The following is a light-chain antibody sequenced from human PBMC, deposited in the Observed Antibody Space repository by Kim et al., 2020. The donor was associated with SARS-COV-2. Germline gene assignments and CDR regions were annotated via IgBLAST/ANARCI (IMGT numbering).Light chain of an antibody. CDR2: KDS. V-gene: IGLV3-25*03. CDR1: ALPKQY. CDR3: QSADSSGTLRV. Sequence: PGQTARITCSGDALPKQYAYWYQQKPGQAPVLVIYKDSERPSGIPERFSGSSSGTTVTLTISGVQAEDEADYYCQSADSSGTLRVFGGGTQLTVL. J-gene: IGLJ3*02.